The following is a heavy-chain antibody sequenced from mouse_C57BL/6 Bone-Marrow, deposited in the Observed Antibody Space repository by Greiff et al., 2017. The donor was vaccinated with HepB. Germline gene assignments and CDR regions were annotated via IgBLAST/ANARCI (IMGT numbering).Heavy chain of an antibody. D-gene: IGHD2-4*01. Sequence: VKLVESGAELARPRASVKMSCKASGYTFTSYTMHWVKQRPGQGLEWIGYIKPSSGYTKYNQKFKDKATLTADKASSTAYMQLSSLTSEDSAVYYCARSDDYDEVAYWGQVTLVTISA. CDR3: ARSDDYDEVAY. CDR2: IKPSSGYT. V-gene: IGHV1-4*01. CDR1: GYTFTSYT. J-gene: IGHJ3*01.